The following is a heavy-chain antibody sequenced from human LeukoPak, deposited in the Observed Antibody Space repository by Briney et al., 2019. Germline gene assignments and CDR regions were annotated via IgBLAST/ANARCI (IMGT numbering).Heavy chain of an antibody. CDR1: GFTFSSYG. J-gene: IGHJ2*01. CDR3: ARAAYSSTWYSRYFDL. D-gene: IGHD6-13*01. CDR2: ISYDVGKK. V-gene: IGHV3-30*03. Sequence: GRSLRLSCAASGFTFSSYGMHWVRQAPGKGLEWVAVISYDVGKKYYADSVKGRFTISRDNSKNTLYLQMNSLRAEDTAVYYCARAAYSSTWYSRYFDLWGRGTLVTVSS.